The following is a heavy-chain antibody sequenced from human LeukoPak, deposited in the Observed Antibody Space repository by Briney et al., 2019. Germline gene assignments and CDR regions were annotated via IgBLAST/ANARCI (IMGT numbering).Heavy chain of an antibody. CDR1: GYTFNMYS. Sequence: ASVKVSCKASGYTFNMYSINWVRQAPGQGLERMGCISGYNGDTKYAQKFQGRVTMTTDTSTSTDYMELRSLRSDDTAVYYCARVVSSSWHHGYYMDVWGKGTTVTVSS. CDR3: ARVVSSSWHHGYYMDV. CDR2: ISGYNGDT. D-gene: IGHD6-13*01. V-gene: IGHV1-18*01. J-gene: IGHJ6*03.